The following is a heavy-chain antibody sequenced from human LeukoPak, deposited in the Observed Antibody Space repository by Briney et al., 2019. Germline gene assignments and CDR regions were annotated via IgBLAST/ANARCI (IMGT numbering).Heavy chain of an antibody. V-gene: IGHV3-30*03. J-gene: IGHJ1*01. Sequence: GRSLRLSCAASGFTFSSYGMHWVRQAPGKGLEWVAVISYDGSNKYYADSVKGRFTISRDNSKNTLHLQMNSLRPEDTAVYYCARTDETAPAEDFQHWGQGTLVTVSS. D-gene: IGHD2-21*02. CDR1: GFTFSSYG. CDR2: ISYDGSNK. CDR3: ARTDETAPAEDFQH.